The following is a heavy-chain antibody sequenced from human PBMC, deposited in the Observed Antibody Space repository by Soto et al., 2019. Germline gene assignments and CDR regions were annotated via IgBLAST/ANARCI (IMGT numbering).Heavy chain of an antibody. Sequence: PGGSLRLSCEASGFTFSAFGMHWVRQAPGKGLEWVAIISYDGILKYYADSVKGRFTISRDTSKSALYLQMNSLRPEDTAVYYCAKDFKISGGHYGSLNYYYGMDVWGQGTMVTVSS. CDR1: GFTFSAFG. D-gene: IGHD3-10*01. V-gene: IGHV3-30*18. J-gene: IGHJ6*02. CDR3: AKDFKISGGHYGSLNYYYGMDV. CDR2: ISYDGILK.